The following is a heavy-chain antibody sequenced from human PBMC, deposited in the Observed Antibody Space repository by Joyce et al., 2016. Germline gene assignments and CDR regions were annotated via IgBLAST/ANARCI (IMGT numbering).Heavy chain of an antibody. CDR2: ISYDGPNK. CDR3: ARRSGIPAGRRPGAFDM. D-gene: IGHD6-13*01. J-gene: IGHJ3*02. Sequence: QEQLEESGGGVVQPGTSLRLSCKASGSIFSGYAMNWVRQVPGKGLEWVAIISYDGPNKFYADSVRGRFTISRDNYKNTLFLQMNSLTIEDAGVYYCARRSGIPAGRRPGAFDMWGQGTVVTVSS. CDR1: GSIFSGYA. V-gene: IGHV3-30*04.